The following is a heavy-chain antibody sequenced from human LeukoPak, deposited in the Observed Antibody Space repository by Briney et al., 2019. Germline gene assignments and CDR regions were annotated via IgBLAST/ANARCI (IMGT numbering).Heavy chain of an antibody. V-gene: IGHV3-53*01. CDR3: ARGPHKPD. CDR1: GFTVSSNY. J-gene: IGHJ4*02. Sequence: PGGSLRLSCAASGFTVSSNYMSWVRQAPGKGLEWVSVIYSGGTTFYADSVKGRFTISRDISNNMLYLEMNSLRAEGTAVYYCARGPHKPDWGQGTLVTVSS. CDR2: IYSGGTT.